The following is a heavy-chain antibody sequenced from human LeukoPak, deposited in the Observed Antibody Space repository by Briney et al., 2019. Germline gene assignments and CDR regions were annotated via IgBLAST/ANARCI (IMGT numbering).Heavy chain of an antibody. CDR3: ARESGVNAGSYGY. J-gene: IGHJ4*02. CDR1: GGSTSSYY. V-gene: IGHV4-4*07. Sequence: PSETLSLTCTVSGGSTSSYYWTWIRQPAGEGLEWIGRIFTSGSTNYNPSLKSRATMSVDTSKNEFSLRLTSVTAADTAVYYCARESGVNAGSYGYWGQGTLVTVSS. D-gene: IGHD1-26*01. CDR2: IFTSGST.